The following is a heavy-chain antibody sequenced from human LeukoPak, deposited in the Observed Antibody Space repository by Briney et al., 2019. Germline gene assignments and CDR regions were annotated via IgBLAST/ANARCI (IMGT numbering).Heavy chain of an antibody. J-gene: IGHJ4*02. D-gene: IGHD3-9*01. CDR3: ARRGYDNDVYGDY. V-gene: IGHV4-39*01. Sequence: SETLSLTCTVSGVSITSSDYHWGWIRQPPGTGLGWIGTIYYSGSTYYNPSLKSRVTISVDTSKNQFSLKLSSVTAADTAVYYCARRGYDNDVYGDYWGQGTLVTVSS. CDR2: IYYSGST. CDR1: GVSITSSDYH.